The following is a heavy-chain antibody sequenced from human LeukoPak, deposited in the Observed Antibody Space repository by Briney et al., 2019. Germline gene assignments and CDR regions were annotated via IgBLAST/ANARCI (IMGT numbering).Heavy chain of an antibody. CDR2: ISAYNGNT. J-gene: IGHJ6*02. D-gene: IGHD2-2*01. Sequence: ASVTVSCKASGYTFTSYGISWVRQAPGQGLEWMGWISAYNGNTNYAQKLQGRVTMTTDTSTSTAYMELRSLRSDDTAVYYCAREEGSTSFGPYYYGMDVWGQGTTVTVSS. V-gene: IGHV1-18*01. CDR3: AREEGSTSFGPYYYGMDV. CDR1: GYTFTSYG.